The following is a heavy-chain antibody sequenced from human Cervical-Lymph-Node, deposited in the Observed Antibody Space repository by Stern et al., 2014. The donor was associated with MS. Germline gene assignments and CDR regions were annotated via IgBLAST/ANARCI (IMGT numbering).Heavy chain of an antibody. D-gene: IGHD3-3*01. Sequence: VQLVESGAEVKQPGSSVKVSCTASGGTFSSYAIRWVRQAPGQGLEWMAGIIPIFSTANYAQKFQGRVTITAAEYTSTDYLALSGLRSEDTAVYYCARGTIFGVVHHFDYWGQGTLVTVSS. V-gene: IGHV1-69*01. CDR3: ARGTIFGVVHHFDY. CDR2: IIPIFSTA. CDR1: GGTFSSYA. J-gene: IGHJ4*02.